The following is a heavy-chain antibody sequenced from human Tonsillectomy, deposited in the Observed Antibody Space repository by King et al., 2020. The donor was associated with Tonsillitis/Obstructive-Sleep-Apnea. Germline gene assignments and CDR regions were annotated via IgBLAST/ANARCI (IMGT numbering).Heavy chain of an antibody. V-gene: IGHV4-34*01. Sequence: HVQLQQWGAGLLKPSETLSLTCAVYGGSFSNYYWSWIRQPPGKGLEWIGEINHSGSTNYNPSLKSRVTISVDTSKNQFSLKLSSVTAADTAVYYCARDSRAVTPTSVGMDVWGQGTTDTVSS. CDR2: INHSGST. CDR3: ARDSRAVTPTSVGMDV. CDR1: GGSFSNYY. J-gene: IGHJ6*02. D-gene: IGHD4-17*01.